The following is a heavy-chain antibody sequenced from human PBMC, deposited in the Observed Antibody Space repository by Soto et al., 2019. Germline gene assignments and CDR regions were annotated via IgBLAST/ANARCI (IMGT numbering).Heavy chain of an antibody. CDR2: ISAYNGNT. CDR3: ARDRRGYYDILTGYFSGYGMDV. V-gene: IGHV1-18*01. J-gene: IGHJ6*02. Sequence: ASVKVSCKASGYTFTSYGISWVRQAPGQGLEWMGWISAYNGNTNYAQKLQGRVTMTTDTSTSTAYMELRSLRSDDTAVYYCARDRRGYYDILTGYFSGYGMDVWGQGTTVTVSS. D-gene: IGHD3-9*01. CDR1: GYTFTSYG.